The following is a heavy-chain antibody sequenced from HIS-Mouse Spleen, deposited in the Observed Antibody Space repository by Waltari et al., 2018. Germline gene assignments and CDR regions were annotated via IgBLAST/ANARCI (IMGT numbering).Heavy chain of an antibody. CDR1: GGSISSSSYY. D-gene: IGHD1-26*01. Sequence: LSLTCTVSGGSISSSSYYWGWIRQPPGKGLEWIGSIYYSGSTYYNPSLKSRVTISVDTSKNQFSLKLSSVTAADTAVYYCARGEWELFDYWGQGTLVTVSS. CDR2: IYYSGST. V-gene: IGHV4-39*07. J-gene: IGHJ4*02. CDR3: ARGEWELFDY.